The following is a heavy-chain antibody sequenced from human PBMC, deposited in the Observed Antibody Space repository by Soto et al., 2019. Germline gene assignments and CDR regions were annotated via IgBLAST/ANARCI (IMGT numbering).Heavy chain of an antibody. J-gene: IGHJ3*02. Sequence: QVQLQQWGAGLLKPSETLSLTCAVYGGFVSSGSYYWSWIRQPPGKGLEWIGEMSHSGGTHFNPFLKSRVTISVDTSKNQFSLKMSSVTAADTALYYCVRVERGTATTVVDAFDIWGRGTMVTVSS. D-gene: IGHD1-1*01. CDR2: MSHSGGT. CDR3: VRVERGTATTVVDAFDI. V-gene: IGHV4-34*01. CDR1: GGFVSSGSYY.